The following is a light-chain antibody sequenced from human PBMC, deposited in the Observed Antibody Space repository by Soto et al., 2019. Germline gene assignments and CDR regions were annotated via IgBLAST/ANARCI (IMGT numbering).Light chain of an antibody. CDR1: QSVSNNY. Sequence: EVVLTQSPGTLSLSPGEGATLSCRASQSVSNNYLAWYQQRPGLAPRLLIYGASSRATGIPDRFSGSGSGTDFTLTISRLEPEDFAVYYCQQYGRSRTFGQGIKVDIK. CDR3: QQYGRSRT. J-gene: IGKJ1*01. CDR2: GAS. V-gene: IGKV3-20*01.